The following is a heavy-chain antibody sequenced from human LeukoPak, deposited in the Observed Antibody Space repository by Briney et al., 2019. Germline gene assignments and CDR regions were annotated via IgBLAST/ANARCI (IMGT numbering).Heavy chain of an antibody. CDR2: IYYSGST. D-gene: IGHD1-1*01. J-gene: IGHJ4*02. CDR3: AKTDPGTGAFDY. V-gene: IGHV4-31*03. Sequence: TLSLTCTVSGGSISGGGYYWSWIRQHPGKGLEWIGYIYYSGSTYYNPSLKSRVTISVDTSKNQFSLKLSSVTAADTAVYYCAKTDPGTGAFDYWGQGTLVTVSS. CDR1: GGSISGGGYY.